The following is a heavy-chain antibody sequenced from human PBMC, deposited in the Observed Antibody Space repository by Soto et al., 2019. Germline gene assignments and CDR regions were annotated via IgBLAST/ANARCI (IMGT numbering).Heavy chain of an antibody. CDR2: IIPIFGTA. CDR1: GGTFSSYA. J-gene: IGHJ5*02. V-gene: IGHV1-69*06. Sequence: QVQLVQSGAEVKKPGSSVKVSCKASGGTFSSYAISWVRQAPGQGLEWMGWIIPIFGTANYAQKFQGRVTITADKSTSTAYMELSSLRSEDTAVYYCARDPLVFGVDLSYNWFDPWGQGTMVTVSS. CDR3: ARDPLVFGVDLSYNWFDP. D-gene: IGHD3-3*01.